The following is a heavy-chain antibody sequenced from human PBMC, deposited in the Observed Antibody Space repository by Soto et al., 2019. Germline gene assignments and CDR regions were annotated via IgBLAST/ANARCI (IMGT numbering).Heavy chain of an antibody. Sequence: ASVKVSCKASGYTFASYYMHWLRQSPGQVLDWMVIINPSGFITSYAHKFQGRVTMTRYTSTSTIYMDLSSLRSEDTAVYYCARDLSFDYWGQGTLVTVS. CDR3: ARDLSFDY. J-gene: IGHJ4*02. CDR1: GYTFASYY. V-gene: IGHV1-46*01. CDR2: INPSGFIT.